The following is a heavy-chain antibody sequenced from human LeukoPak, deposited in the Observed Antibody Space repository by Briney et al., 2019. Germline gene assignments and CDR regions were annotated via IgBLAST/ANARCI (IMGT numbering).Heavy chain of an antibody. CDR2: INSDG. V-gene: IGHV3-74*01. J-gene: IGHJ2*01. CDR1: GFTFSSSW. Sequence: GGSLRLSCAASGFTFSSSWMHWVRQGPGKGLVCISRINSDGTYADSVKGRFTISRDNARNTLYLQMDSLRAEDTAVYYCARGGGYGGNSGWYFDLWGRGTLVTASS. CDR3: ARGGGYGGNSGWYFDL. D-gene: IGHD4-23*01.